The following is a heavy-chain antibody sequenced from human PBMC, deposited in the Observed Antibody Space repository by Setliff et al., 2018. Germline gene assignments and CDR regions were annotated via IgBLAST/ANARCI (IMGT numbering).Heavy chain of an antibody. CDR1: GYTFTSYG. CDR2: ISAYNGNT. CDR3: ARAPPPYDSSGYYPREDYFDY. D-gene: IGHD3-22*01. Sequence: ASVKVSCKASGYTFTSYGISWVRQAPGQGLEWMGWISAYNGNTNYAQKLQGRVTMTTDTSTSTAYMELRSMRSDDTAVYYCARAPPPYDSSGYYPREDYFDYWGQGTLVTFSS. J-gene: IGHJ4*02. V-gene: IGHV1-18*01.